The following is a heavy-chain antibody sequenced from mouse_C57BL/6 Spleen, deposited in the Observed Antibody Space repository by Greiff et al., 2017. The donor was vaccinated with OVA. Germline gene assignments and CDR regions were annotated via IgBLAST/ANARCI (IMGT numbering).Heavy chain of an antibody. CDR3: ARVNYDYAMDY. CDR1: GFTFSDYG. V-gene: IGHV5-17*01. CDR2: ISSGSSTI. J-gene: IGHJ4*01. Sequence: EVKLQESGGGLVKPGGSLKLSCAASGFTFSDYGMHWVRQAPEKGLEWVAYISSGSSTIYYADTVKGRFTIARDNAKNTLFLQMTSLRSEDTAMYYCARVNYDYAMDYWGQGTSVTVSS. D-gene: IGHD2-1*01.